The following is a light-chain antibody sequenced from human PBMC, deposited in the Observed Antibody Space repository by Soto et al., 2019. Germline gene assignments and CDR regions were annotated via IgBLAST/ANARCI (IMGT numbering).Light chain of an antibody. CDR2: GAS. Sequence: ERVMTQSPATLSVSPGGIATLACRASQSISDTLAWYQQKPGQAPRLLIYGASSRATGIPDRFSGSGSGTDFTLTISRLEPEDFAVYYCQQYGSSPPWTFGQGTKVDIK. J-gene: IGKJ1*01. CDR1: QSISDT. V-gene: IGKV3-20*01. CDR3: QQYGSSPPWT.